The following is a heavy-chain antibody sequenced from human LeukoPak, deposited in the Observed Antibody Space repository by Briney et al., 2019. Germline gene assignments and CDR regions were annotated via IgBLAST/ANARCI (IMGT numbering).Heavy chain of an antibody. Sequence: PGGSLRLSCAASGFTFNSYAMSWVRQAPGKGLEWVSTISGSGGSTYYADSVKGRFTISRDNSKNTLYLQMNGLRAEDTAVFYCAKGGFCSGGNCLRYFDYWGQGTLVTVSS. D-gene: IGHD2-15*01. J-gene: IGHJ4*02. V-gene: IGHV3-23*01. CDR2: ISGSGGST. CDR1: GFTFNSYA. CDR3: AKGGFCSGGNCLRYFDY.